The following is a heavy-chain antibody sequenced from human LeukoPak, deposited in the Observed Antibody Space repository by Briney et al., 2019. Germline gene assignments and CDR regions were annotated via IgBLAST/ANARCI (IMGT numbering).Heavy chain of an antibody. Sequence: KPSETLSLTCTVSGGSISSYYWSWIRQPPGKGLEWIGYIYYSGSTNCNPSLKSRVTISVDTSMNQFSLKLSSVTAADTAVYYCAREVDTASHWFDPWGQGTLVTVSS. CDR1: GGSISSYY. CDR3: AREVDTASHWFDP. V-gene: IGHV4-59*01. CDR2: IYYSGST. D-gene: IGHD5-18*01. J-gene: IGHJ5*02.